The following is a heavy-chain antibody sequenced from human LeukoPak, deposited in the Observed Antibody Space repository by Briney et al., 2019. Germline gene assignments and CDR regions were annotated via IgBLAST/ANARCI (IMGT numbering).Heavy chain of an antibody. J-gene: IGHJ6*02. CDR3: AKDLTVTITYGFDV. D-gene: IGHD4-17*01. V-gene: IGHV3-23*01. CDR2: ISGSGGST. CDR1: GFTFSSYA. Sequence: PGGSLRLSCAASGFTFSSYAMSWVHQAPGKGLEWVSGISGSGGSTYYADSVKGRFTISRDFSKNTLHLQMNSLRAEDTAVYYCAKDLTVTITYGFDVWGQGTTVTVSS.